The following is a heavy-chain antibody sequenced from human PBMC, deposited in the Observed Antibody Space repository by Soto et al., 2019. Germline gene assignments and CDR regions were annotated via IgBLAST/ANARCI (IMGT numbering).Heavy chain of an antibody. V-gene: IGHV4-59*01. CDR1: GGSISGYY. Sequence: QVQLQESGPGLVKPSETLSLTCTVSGGSISGYYWSWIRQSPGKGLEWIGYMYNTGSTVYNPSFKSRVTISVDXSXNXXSLKLNSVTAADTAVYYCARDLWGYCGTDCYPLDVWGQGTTVTVSS. CDR2: MYNTGST. CDR3: ARDLWGYCGTDCYPLDV. J-gene: IGHJ6*02. D-gene: IGHD2-21*02.